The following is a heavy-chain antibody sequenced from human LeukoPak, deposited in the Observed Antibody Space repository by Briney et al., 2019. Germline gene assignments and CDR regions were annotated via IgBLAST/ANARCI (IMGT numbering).Heavy chain of an antibody. CDR2: ISRSGGST. CDR3: AKTGSTVTALNWFDP. D-gene: IGHD4-17*01. J-gene: IGHJ5*02. V-gene: IGHV3-23*01. CDR1: GFTFSTNA. Sequence: AGGSLRLSCAASGFTFSTNAMSWVRQAPGKGLEWVSGISRSGGSTYYADSVKGRFTISRDNSKNTLYLQMNSLRGEDTAVYYCAKTGSTVTALNWFDPWGQGTLVTASS.